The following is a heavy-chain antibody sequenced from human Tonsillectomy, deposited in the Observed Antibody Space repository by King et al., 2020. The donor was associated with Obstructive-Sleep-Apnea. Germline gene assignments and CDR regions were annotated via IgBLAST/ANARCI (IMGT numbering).Heavy chain of an antibody. J-gene: IGHJ4*02. Sequence: VQLVESGGGLVQPGGSLKLSCVTSGFTFSSYAMSWVRQAPGKGLEGGSSIISGGKTYYADSVKGRFTISPDNSKNTLYLQMNSLRAEDTAVYYCAKDIGTTVTRDYWGQGTLVTVSS. CDR1: GFTFSSYA. CDR3: AKDIGTTVTRDY. D-gene: IGHD4-17*01. CDR2: IISGGKT. V-gene: IGHV3-23*04.